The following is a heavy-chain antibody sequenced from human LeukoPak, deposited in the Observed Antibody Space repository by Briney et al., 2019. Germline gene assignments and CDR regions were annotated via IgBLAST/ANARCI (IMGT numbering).Heavy chain of an antibody. CDR1: GFTFSYYS. Sequence: GGSLRLSCAASGFTFSYYSLNWVRQAPGKGLEWVSYISVGGSRTSYADSVQGRFIMSRNDAKNSVYFQMNSLRDEDTAVYYCARDSGNHYDQLDCWGQGTLVTVSS. J-gene: IGHJ4*02. CDR3: ARDSGNHYDQLDC. CDR2: ISVGGSRT. V-gene: IGHV3-48*02. D-gene: IGHD1-26*01.